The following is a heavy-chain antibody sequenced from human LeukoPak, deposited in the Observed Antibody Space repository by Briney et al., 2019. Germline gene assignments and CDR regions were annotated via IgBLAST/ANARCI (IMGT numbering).Heavy chain of an antibody. J-gene: IGHJ4*02. D-gene: IGHD2-2*01. CDR1: GGFISSYY. CDR2: IYTSGTT. Sequence: SETLSLTRTVSGGFISSYYWSWIRQPAGKGLEWIGRIYTSGTTNYKPSLKSRVTMSVDTSKNQFSLKLSSVTAADTAVYYCARELWGPAAIDYWGQGTLVTVST. CDR3: ARELWGPAAIDY. V-gene: IGHV4-4*07.